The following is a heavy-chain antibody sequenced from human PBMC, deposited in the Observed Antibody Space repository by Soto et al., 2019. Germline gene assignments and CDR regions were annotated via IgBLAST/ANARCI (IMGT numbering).Heavy chain of an antibody. CDR1: GYTFTSYD. J-gene: IGHJ6*02. D-gene: IGHD6-13*01. CDR3: ASRKSSSSWPTSYYYYYGMDV. Sequence: QVQLVQSGAEVKKPGASVKVSCKASGYTFTSYDINWVRQATGQGLEWMGWMNPNSGNTGYAQKFQGRVTMTRNTSISTAYMELSSLRSEDTAVYYCASRKSSSSWPTSYYYYYGMDVWGQGTTVTVSS. CDR2: MNPNSGNT. V-gene: IGHV1-8*01.